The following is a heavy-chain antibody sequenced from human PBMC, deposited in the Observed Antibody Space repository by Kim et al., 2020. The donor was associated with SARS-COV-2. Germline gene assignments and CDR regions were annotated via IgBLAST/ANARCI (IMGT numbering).Heavy chain of an antibody. CDR3: ARLRPIRSGSYPEGY. J-gene: IGHJ4*02. CDR2: IYYSGST. V-gene: IGHV4-39*01. Sequence: SETLSLTCTVSGGSISSSSYYWGWIRQPPGKGLEWIGSIYYSGSTYYNPSLKSRVTISVDTSKNQFSLKLSSVTAADTAVYYCARLRPIRSGSYPEGYWGQGTLVTVSS. CDR1: GGSISSSSYY. D-gene: IGHD1-26*01.